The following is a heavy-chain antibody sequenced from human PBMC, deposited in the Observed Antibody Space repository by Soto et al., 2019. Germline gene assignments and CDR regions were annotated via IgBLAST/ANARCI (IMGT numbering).Heavy chain of an antibody. CDR2: IYYSGST. CDR3: ARHLGTLRDFFEY. CDR1: GGSISSYY. J-gene: IGHJ4*02. V-gene: IGHV4-59*08. Sequence: PSETLSLTCTVSGGSISSYYWSWIRQPPGKGLEWIGYIYYSGSTNYNPSLKSRVTISVDTSKNQFSLKLSSVTAADTAVYYCARHLGTLRDFFEYWGQGTLVTVSS.